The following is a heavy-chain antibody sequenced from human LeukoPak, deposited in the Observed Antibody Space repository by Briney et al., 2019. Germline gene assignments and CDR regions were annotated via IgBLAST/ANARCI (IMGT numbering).Heavy chain of an antibody. V-gene: IGHV3-11*04. CDR1: GFTFSDYY. CDR3: ARDQYYDILTGSVDY. CDR2: ISSSGSTI. Sequence: PGGSLRLSCAASGFTFSDYYMSWIRQAPGKGLEWVSYISSSGSTIYYADSVKGRFTISRDNAKNSLYLQMNSLRAEDTAVYYCARDQYYDILTGSVDYWGQGTLVTVSS. D-gene: IGHD3-9*01. J-gene: IGHJ4*02.